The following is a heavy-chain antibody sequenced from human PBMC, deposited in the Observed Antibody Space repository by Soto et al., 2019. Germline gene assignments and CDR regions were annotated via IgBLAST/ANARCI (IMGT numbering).Heavy chain of an antibody. CDR2: IYHSGST. CDR3: VSSSWYSLDY. D-gene: IGHD6-13*01. V-gene: IGHV4-4*02. J-gene: IGHJ4*02. CDR1: GGSITSDDNW. Sequence: QVQLQESGPGLVKPSGTLSLTCAVSGGSITSDDNWWSWVRQPPGKGLEWIGEIYHSGSTNYNPSLNSRVTISVDKSKNQFSLKLTSVHAADTAVYYCVSSSWYSLDYWGQGTRVTVSS.